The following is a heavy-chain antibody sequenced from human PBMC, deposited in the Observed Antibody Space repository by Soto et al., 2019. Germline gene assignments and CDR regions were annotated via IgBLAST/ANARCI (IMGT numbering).Heavy chain of an antibody. CDR1: GFTFGSYA. CDR3: ARDMVRGVIPKSLFDY. D-gene: IGHD3-10*01. V-gene: IGHV3-21*01. J-gene: IGHJ4*02. Sequence: PGGSLRLSCAGSGFTFGSYAMNWVRQAPGKGLEWVSSISSSSYIYYADSVKGRFTISRDNAKSSLYLQMNSLRAEDTAVYYCARDMVRGVIPKSLFDYWGQGTLVTVSS. CDR2: ISSSSYI.